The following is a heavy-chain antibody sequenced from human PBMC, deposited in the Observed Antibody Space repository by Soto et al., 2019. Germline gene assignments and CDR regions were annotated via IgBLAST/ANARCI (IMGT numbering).Heavy chain of an antibody. Sequence: EVQLVESGGGLMQPGGSLRLSCAASGFTVSSNYMTWVRQAPGKGLEWVSVIYSDGSTNYADSVKGRFTISRDNSKNTLHLQMNSVRAEDTAVYYCARGFNWLDYWGQGTLVTVSS. CDR3: ARGFNWLDY. J-gene: IGHJ4*02. CDR2: IYSDGST. V-gene: IGHV3-53*01. CDR1: GFTVSSNY. D-gene: IGHD1-20*01.